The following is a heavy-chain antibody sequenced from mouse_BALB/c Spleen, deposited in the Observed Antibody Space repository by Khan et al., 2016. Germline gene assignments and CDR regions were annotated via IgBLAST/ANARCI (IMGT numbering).Heavy chain of an antibody. J-gene: IGHJ3*01. Sequence: QIQLVQSGPELKKPGETVKISCKASGYTFTNYGMNWVKQAPGKGLKWMGWINTYTGEPTYADDFKGRFALSLETSASTAYLQIHHIQNEEVATYCCARMGGPREAGFAYWGQGTLVTVSA. CDR1: GYTFTNYG. V-gene: IGHV9-1*02. CDR3: ARMGGPREAGFAY. D-gene: IGHD3-3*01. CDR2: INTYTGEP.